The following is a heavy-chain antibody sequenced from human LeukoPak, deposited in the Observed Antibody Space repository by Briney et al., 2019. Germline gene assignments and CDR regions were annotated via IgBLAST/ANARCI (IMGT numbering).Heavy chain of an antibody. Sequence: PSETLSLTCTVSGGSISSSSYYWGWIRQPPGKGLEWIGSIYYSGSTYYNPSLKSRVIISVDTSKNQFSLKLSSVTAADTAVYYCARGGGYCSSTSCYNWFDPWGQGTLVTVSS. D-gene: IGHD2-2*01. CDR1: GGSISSSSYY. V-gene: IGHV4-39*01. J-gene: IGHJ5*02. CDR3: ARGGGYCSSTSCYNWFDP. CDR2: IYYSGST.